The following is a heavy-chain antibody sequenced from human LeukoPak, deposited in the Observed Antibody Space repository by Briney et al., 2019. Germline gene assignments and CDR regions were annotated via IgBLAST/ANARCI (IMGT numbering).Heavy chain of an antibody. D-gene: IGHD2-2*02. CDR3: ARQVSRDIVVVPAAIDY. V-gene: IGHV4-39*01. Sequence: SETLSLTCTVSGGSISSSSYYWGWIRQPPGKGLEWIGSIYYSGSTYYNPSLKSRVTISVDTSKNQFSLKLSSVTTADTAVYYCARQVSRDIVVVPAAIDYWGQGTLVTVSS. CDR1: GGSISSSSYY. J-gene: IGHJ4*02. CDR2: IYYSGST.